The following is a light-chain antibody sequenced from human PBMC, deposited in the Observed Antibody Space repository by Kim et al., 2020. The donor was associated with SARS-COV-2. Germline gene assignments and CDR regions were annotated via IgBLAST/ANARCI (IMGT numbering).Light chain of an antibody. CDR2: GNS. J-gene: IGLJ2*01. CDR1: SSNIGAGYD. CDR3: QSYDSSLSGSVV. Sequence: VTISCTGSSSNIGAGYDVHWYQQLPGTAPKLLIYGNSNRPSGVPDRFSGSESDTSASLAITGLQAEDEADYYCQSYDSSLSGSVVFGGGTQLTVL. V-gene: IGLV1-40*01.